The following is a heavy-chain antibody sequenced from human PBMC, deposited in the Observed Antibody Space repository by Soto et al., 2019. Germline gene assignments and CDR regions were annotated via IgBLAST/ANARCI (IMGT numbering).Heavy chain of an antibody. CDR2: IKSKTDGGTT. CDR3: TRIWFGD. V-gene: IGHV3-15*01. D-gene: IGHD3-10*01. J-gene: IGHJ4*02. Sequence: EVQLVESGGGLVKPGGSLRLSCAASGFTFSDAWMSWVRQAPGKGLEWVGRIKSKTDGGTTDYAAPVKGRFTISRDDSKHTLYLQLNSLNIEDTAVYYCTRIWFGDWGQGSVVTVSS. CDR1: GFTFSDAW.